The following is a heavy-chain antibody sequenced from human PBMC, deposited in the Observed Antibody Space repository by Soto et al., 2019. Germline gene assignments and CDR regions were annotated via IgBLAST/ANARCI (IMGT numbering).Heavy chain of an antibody. V-gene: IGHV3-48*02. CDR1: GFTFSSYS. CDR2: ISSSSSTI. Sequence: GGSLRLSCAASGFTFSSYSMNWVRQAPGKGLEWVSYISSSSSTIYYADSVKGRFTISRDNAKNSLYLQMNSLRDEDTAVYYCARDSVVAAAVILYYYYGMDVWGQGTTVTVSS. CDR3: ARDSVVAAAVILYYYYGMDV. J-gene: IGHJ6*02. D-gene: IGHD6-13*01.